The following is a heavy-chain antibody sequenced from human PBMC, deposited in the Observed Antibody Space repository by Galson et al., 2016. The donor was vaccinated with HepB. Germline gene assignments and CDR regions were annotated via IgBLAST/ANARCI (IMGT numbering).Heavy chain of an antibody. Sequence: SVKVSCKASGYRFFTYGISWVRQAPGQGLEWLGWLSANSGNTIYAQKFQDRVTMTSDTSASTVYMDLRSLRSDDTAVYYCARDVQFRFDCWGQGTLVTVSS. CDR3: ARDVQFRFDC. V-gene: IGHV1-18*04. D-gene: IGHD4-11*01. CDR2: LSANSGNT. CDR1: GYRFFTYG. J-gene: IGHJ4*02.